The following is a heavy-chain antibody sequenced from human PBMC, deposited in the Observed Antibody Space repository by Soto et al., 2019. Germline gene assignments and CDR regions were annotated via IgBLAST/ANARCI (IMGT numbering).Heavy chain of an antibody. V-gene: IGHV4-31*03. CDR2: IYYSGST. Sequence: QVQLQESGPGLVKPSQTLSLTCTVSGGSISSGGYYWSWIRQHPGKGLEWIGYIYYSGSTYYNPSLKSRVTISVDTSKNQFSLKLSSETAADTAVYYCARSRQNIAAAGKAFDIWGQGTMVTVSS. CDR1: GGSISSGGYY. D-gene: IGHD6-13*01. J-gene: IGHJ3*02. CDR3: ARSRQNIAAAGKAFDI.